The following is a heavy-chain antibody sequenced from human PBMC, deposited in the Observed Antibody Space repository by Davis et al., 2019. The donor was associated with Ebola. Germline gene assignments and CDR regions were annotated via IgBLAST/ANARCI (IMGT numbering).Heavy chain of an antibody. Sequence: AASVTVSCQASGYTFTRYGISWVRQAPGQGLEWMGWISAYNGNTNYAQNLQGRVTMTTDTSTSTAYMEVRSLRYDDTAVYYCARAVTMVLPSGWFDPWGQGTLVTVSS. CDR1: GYTFTRYG. CDR3: ARAVTMVLPSGWFDP. J-gene: IGHJ5*02. CDR2: ISAYNGNT. V-gene: IGHV1-18*01. D-gene: IGHD3-10*01.